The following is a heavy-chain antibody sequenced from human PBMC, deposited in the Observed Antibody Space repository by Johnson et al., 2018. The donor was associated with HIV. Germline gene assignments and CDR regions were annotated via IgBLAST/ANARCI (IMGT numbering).Heavy chain of an antibody. V-gene: IGHV3-30*18. J-gene: IGHJ3*02. CDR1: GFTFSSYA. D-gene: IGHD3-16*01. Sequence: QVQLVESGGGVVQPGRSLRLSCAASGFTFSSYAMHWVRQAPGKGLEWVAVISYDGSNKYYEDSVKGRFTISRDNSKNTLYLQINSLRDDDTAVYYCAKSLFYDHDAFEIWGQGTMVTVSS. CDR2: ISYDGSNK. CDR3: AKSLFYDHDAFEI.